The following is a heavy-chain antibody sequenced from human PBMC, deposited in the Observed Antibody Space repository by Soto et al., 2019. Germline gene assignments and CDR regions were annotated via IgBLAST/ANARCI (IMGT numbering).Heavy chain of an antibody. CDR1: GFIFNTYA. J-gene: IGHJ4*02. CDR2: ISNSGSTI. V-gene: IGHV3-48*01. Sequence: EVQLVDSGGGLVQPGGSLRLSCAASGFIFNTYAMNWVRQAPGKGLEWISYISNSGSTIYYADSVKGRFTISRDNAKNSLYLQMNSLRAEDTALYYCARDGAMDDYWGQGTLVTVSS. CDR3: ARDGAMDDY. D-gene: IGHD2-2*01.